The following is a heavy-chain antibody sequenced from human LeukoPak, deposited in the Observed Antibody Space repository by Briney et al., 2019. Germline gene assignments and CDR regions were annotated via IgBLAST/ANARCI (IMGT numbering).Heavy chain of an antibody. CDR1: GFTFSSYS. D-gene: IGHD3-22*01. CDR3: ARDYYDTSSFYGDSCFDY. V-gene: IGHV3-48*01. CDR2: ISSSSSTI. J-gene: IGHJ4*02. Sequence: GGSLRLSCAASGFTFSSYSMNWVRQAPGKGLEWVSYISSSSSTIYYADSVKARFIISRDNSKNTLYLQMNSLRAEDTAVYYCARDYYDTSSFYGDSCFDYWGQGILVTVSS.